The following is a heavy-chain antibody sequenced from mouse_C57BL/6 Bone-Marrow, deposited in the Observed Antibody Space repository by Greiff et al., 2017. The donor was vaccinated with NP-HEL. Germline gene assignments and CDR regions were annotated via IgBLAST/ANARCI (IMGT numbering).Heavy chain of an antibody. CDR1: GSSITSGFY. CDR2: IRYDGSN. Sequence: EVQVVESGPGLVKPSQSLSFTCSVTGSSITSGFYWYWSRQFPANKLEWMGYIRYDGSNTYIPSLKNRIPITRDPSTIRSFLKLNSVTTEDTTTDYCASNSYNCYAMDYWGQGTSVTVSS. D-gene: IGHD1-3*01. J-gene: IGHJ4*01. CDR3: ASNSYNCYAMDY. V-gene: IGHV3-6*01.